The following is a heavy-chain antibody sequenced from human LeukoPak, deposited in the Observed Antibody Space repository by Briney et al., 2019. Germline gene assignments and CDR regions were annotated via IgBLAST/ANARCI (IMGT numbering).Heavy chain of an antibody. V-gene: IGHV3-33*06. J-gene: IGHJ3*02. CDR2: IWYDGSNK. Sequence: GGSLRLSCAASGFTFSSYGMHWVRQAPGKGLEWVAVIWYDGSNKYYADSVKGRFTISRDNSKNTLYLQMNSLRAEDTAVYYCAKERNDCSGGSCHYLDAFDIWCQGTMVTVSS. CDR3: AKERNDCSGGSCHYLDAFDI. D-gene: IGHD2-15*01. CDR1: GFTFSSYG.